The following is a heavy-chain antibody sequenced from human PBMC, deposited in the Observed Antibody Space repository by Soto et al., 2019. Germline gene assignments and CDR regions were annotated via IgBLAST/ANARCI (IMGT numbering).Heavy chain of an antibody. V-gene: IGHV4-30-4*01. CDR3: AREGSSFAVAGTIEFDP. D-gene: IGHD6-19*01. CDR1: GGSLSRGDYY. Sequence: SETLSLTCTVSGGSLSRGDYYWSWIRQPPGKDLAWIGYIYYSGCTYYNPSLKSRVTISEDTSKNQFSLKQSSVTAADTAVYYCAREGSSFAVAGTIEFDPWGQGTLVTVSS. J-gene: IGHJ5*02. CDR2: IYYSGCT.